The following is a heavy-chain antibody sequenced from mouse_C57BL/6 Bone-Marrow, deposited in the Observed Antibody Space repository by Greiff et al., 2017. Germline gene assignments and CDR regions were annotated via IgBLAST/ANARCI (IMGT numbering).Heavy chain of an antibody. J-gene: IGHJ1*03. CDR1: GYTFTSYG. V-gene: IGHV1-81*01. CDR2: IYPRSGNT. CDR3: DRFYNDPNYWYFDF. D-gene: IGHD2-4*01. Sequence: QAQLQQSGAELARPGASVKLSCKASGYTFTSYGISWVKQRPGQGLEWIGEIYPRSGNTYYNEKFKGKATVTAEKSSSTAYMELRSLTSEDSAVYVCDRFYNDPNYWYFDFWGTGTTVTVSS.